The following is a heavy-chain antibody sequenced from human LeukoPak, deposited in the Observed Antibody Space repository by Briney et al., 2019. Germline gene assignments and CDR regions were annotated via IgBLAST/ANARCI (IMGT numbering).Heavy chain of an antibody. V-gene: IGHV3-23*01. CDR2: ISGSGGST. CDR3: AKTSGWYDY. J-gene: IGHJ4*02. CDR1: GFTFSSYD. Sequence: GGSLRLSCAVSGFTFSSYDMTWVRQAPGKGLEWVSVISGSGGSTYYADSVKGRITIYRDNSKNTLYLQMNSLRAEDTAIYYCAKTSGWYDYWGQGTLVTVSS. D-gene: IGHD6-13*01.